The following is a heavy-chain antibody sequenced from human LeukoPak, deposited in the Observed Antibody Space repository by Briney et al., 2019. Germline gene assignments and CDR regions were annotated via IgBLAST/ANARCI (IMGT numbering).Heavy chain of an antibody. D-gene: IGHD5-18*01. CDR1: GFTFSSYT. V-gene: IGHV3-23*01. Sequence: PGGSLRLSCAASGFTFSSYTMTWVRQPPGKGLEWVSSISGGGGDTYYADSVKGRFTISRDNSKNTLCLQMNSLRAEDTAVYYCTTVRYRSGFDPWGQGTLVTVSS. J-gene: IGHJ5*02. CDR3: TTVRYRSGFDP. CDR2: ISGGGGDT.